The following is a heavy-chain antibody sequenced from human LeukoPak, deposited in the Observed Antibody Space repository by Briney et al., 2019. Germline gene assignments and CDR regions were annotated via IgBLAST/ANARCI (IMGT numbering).Heavy chain of an antibody. J-gene: IGHJ6*03. V-gene: IGHV4-39*02. D-gene: IGHD3-16*01. CDR1: GDSISSSSYY. Sequence: SETLSLTCTVSGDSISSSSYYCGWIRQPPGKGLEWIGSIYYSGSTYYNPSLKSRVTISVDTSKNQFSLKLSSVTAADTAVYYCAREPGTFDYPYMDVWGKGTTVTISS. CDR3: AREPGTFDYPYMDV. CDR2: IYYSGST.